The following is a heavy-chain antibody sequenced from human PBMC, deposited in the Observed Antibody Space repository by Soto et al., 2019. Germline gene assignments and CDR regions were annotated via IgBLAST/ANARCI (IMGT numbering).Heavy chain of an antibody. CDR3: ARDRFTITMVRGVTPSGWFDP. CDR1: GGSSSSGGYY. CDR2: IYYSGST. D-gene: IGHD3-10*01. J-gene: IGHJ5*02. Sequence: QVQLQESGPGLVKPSQTLSLNCTVSGGSSSSGGYYWSWIRQHPGKCMEWIGYIYYSGSTYYNPYLNSRVTISVDTSKNRFSLRLSSGTAADTSVYYCARDRFTITMVRGVTPSGWFDPWGQGTLVTVST. V-gene: IGHV4-31*03.